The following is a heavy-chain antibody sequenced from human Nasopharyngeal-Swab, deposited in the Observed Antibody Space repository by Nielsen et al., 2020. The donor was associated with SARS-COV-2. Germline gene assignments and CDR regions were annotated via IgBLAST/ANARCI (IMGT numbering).Heavy chain of an antibody. J-gene: IGHJ4*02. CDR1: GFTFSNAW. CDR3: TTGTTAQRDY. D-gene: IGHD1-1*01. CDR2: IKSKTDGGTT. Sequence: GESLKISCAASGFTFSNAWMSWVRQAPGKGLEWVDRIKSKTDGGTTDYAAPVKGRFTISRDDSKNTLYLQMNSLKTEDTAVYYCTTGTTAQRDYWGQGTLVTVSS. V-gene: IGHV3-15*01.